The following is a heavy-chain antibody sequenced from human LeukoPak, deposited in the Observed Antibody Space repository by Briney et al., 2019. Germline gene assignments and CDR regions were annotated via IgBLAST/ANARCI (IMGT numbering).Heavy chain of an antibody. D-gene: IGHD3-10*01. V-gene: IGHV3-11*01. CDR1: GFTFSDYY. Sequence: PGGSLRLSCAASGFTFSDYYMSWIRQAPGKGLEWVSCISSSGSTIYYADSVKGRFTISRDNAKNSLYLQMNSLRAEDTAVYYCARDSTMVRGVIIQATYYFDYWGQGTLVTVSS. CDR2: ISSSGSTI. CDR3: ARDSTMVRGVIIQATYYFDY. J-gene: IGHJ4*02.